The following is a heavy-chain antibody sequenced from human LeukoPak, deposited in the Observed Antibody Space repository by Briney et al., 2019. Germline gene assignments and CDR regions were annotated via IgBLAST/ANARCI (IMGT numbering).Heavy chain of an antibody. CDR1: GFTFSSYS. V-gene: IGHV3-23*01. J-gene: IGHJ4*02. CDR3: ARRYCSGGSCYHTFDY. D-gene: IGHD2-15*01. CDR2: ISGSGGST. Sequence: GGSLRLSCAASGFTFSSYSMNWVRQAPGKGLEWVSAISGSGGSTYYADSVKGRFTISRDNSKNTLYLQMNSLRAEDTAVYYCARRYCSGGSCYHTFDYWGQGTLVTVSS.